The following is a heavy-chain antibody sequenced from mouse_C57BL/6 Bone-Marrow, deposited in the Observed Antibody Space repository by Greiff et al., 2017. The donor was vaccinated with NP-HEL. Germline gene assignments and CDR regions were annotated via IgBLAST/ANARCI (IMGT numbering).Heavy chain of an antibody. D-gene: IGHD2-3*01. Sequence: DVKLQESGGGLVQPKGSLKLSCAASGFSFNTYAMNWVRQAPGKGLEWVARIRSKSNNYATYYADSLKDRFTISRDDSESMLYLQMNNLKTEDTAMYYCVRQGYDGYYLDYWGQGTTLTVSS. CDR1: GFSFNTYA. CDR2: IRSKSNNYAT. V-gene: IGHV10-1*01. J-gene: IGHJ2*01. CDR3: VRQGYDGYYLDY.